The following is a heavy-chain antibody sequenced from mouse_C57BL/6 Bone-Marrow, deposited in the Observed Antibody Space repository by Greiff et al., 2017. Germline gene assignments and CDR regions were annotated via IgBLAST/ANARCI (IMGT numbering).Heavy chain of an antibody. CDR1: GYSITSGYY. Sequence: EVKVEESGPGLVKPSQSLSLTCSVTGYSITSGYYWNWIRQFPGNKLEWMGYISYDGSNNYNPSLKNRISITRDTSKNQFFLKLNSVTTEDTATYYCARRDGYYEGFAYWGQGTLVTVSA. CDR2: ISYDGSN. CDR3: ARRDGYYEGFAY. V-gene: IGHV3-6*01. D-gene: IGHD2-3*01. J-gene: IGHJ3*01.